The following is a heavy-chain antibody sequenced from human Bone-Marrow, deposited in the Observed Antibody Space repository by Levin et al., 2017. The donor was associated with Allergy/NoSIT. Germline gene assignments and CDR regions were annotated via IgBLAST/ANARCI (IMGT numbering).Heavy chain of an antibody. CDR1: GFTFSSYS. CDR3: ARASDSSSYYYYYMDV. D-gene: IGHD6-13*01. CDR2: ISSSSSYI. J-gene: IGHJ6*03. Sequence: SCAASGFTFSSYSMNWVRQAPGKGLEWVSSISSSSSYIYYADSVKGRFTISRDNAKNSLYLQMNSLRAEDTAVYYCARASDSSSYYYYYMDVWGKGTTVTVSS. V-gene: IGHV3-21*01.